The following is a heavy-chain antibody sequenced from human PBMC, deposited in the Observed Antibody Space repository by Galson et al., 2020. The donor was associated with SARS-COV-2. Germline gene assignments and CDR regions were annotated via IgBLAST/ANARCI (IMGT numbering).Heavy chain of an antibody. CDR2: IDWDEDK. V-gene: IGHV2-70*11. D-gene: IGHD6-19*01. CDR3: ARIGSSGCRGNY. Sequence: SGPTLVKPTQTLTLTCTFSGFSLSTSGMCVHWIRQPPGKALEWPARIDWDEDKYYTTSLKTRRTISKDTSKNQVVRTMTKMDPVDTITYYCARIGSSGCRGNYWGQGTLVTVSS. J-gene: IGHJ4*02. CDR1: GFSLSTSGMC.